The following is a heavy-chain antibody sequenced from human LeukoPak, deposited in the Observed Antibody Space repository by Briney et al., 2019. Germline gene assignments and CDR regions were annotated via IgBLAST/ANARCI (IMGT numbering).Heavy chain of an antibody. D-gene: IGHD2-8*02. CDR2: INHSGST. CDR1: GGSFSGYY. Sequence: PSETLSLTCAVYGGSFSGYYWTWIRQPPGKGLEWIGEINHSGSTNYNPSLKNRVTISVDTSRSQLSLKLSSVTAADTAVYYCARGARGPGVVGDYWGQGTLVTVSS. J-gene: IGHJ4*02. V-gene: IGHV4-34*01. CDR3: ARGARGPGVVGDY.